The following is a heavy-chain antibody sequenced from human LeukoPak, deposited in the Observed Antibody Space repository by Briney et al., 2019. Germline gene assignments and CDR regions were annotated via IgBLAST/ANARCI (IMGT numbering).Heavy chain of an antibody. D-gene: IGHD4-23*01. Sequence: QPGRSLRLSCAASGFTFSSYGMHWVRQAPGKGLEWVAVISYDGSNKYYADSVKGRFTISRDNSKNTLYLQMNSLRAEDTAVYYCARDRVPMTTVANYGMDVWGQGTTVTVSS. CDR3: ARDRVPMTTVANYGMDV. CDR1: GFTFSSYG. CDR2: ISYDGSNK. V-gene: IGHV3-30*03. J-gene: IGHJ6*02.